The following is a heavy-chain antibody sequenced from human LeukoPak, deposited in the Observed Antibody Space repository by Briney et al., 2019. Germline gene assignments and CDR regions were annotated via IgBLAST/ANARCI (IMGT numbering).Heavy chain of an antibody. J-gene: IGHJ6*03. Sequence: GGSLRLSCAASGFTFSSYAMHWVRQAPGKGLEYVSAISSNGGSTYYANSVKGRFTISRDNSKNTLYLQMNSLRAEDTALYYCAKGSGQGGGYYYYYMDVWGKGTTVTVSS. CDR1: GFTFSSYA. CDR2: ISSNGGST. CDR3: AKGSGQGGGYYYYYMDV. V-gene: IGHV3-64*01. D-gene: IGHD6-19*01.